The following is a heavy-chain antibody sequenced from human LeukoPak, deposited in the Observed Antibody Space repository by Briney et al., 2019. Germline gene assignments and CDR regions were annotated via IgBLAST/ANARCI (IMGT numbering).Heavy chain of an antibody. J-gene: IGHJ6*03. Sequence: GGSLRLSCVASGFTFSGYAMYCVRQAPGKGLEWVSYISSSASAIYYADSVKGRFTISRDNAKSSLYLQMNNVRAEDTAIYHCAKGSYYYYMDVWGKGTTVTVSS. CDR1: GFTFSGYA. V-gene: IGHV3-48*03. CDR2: ISSSASAI. CDR3: AKGSYYYYMDV.